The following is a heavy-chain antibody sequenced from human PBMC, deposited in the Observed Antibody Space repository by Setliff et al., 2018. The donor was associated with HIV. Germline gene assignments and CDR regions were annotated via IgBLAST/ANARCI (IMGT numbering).Heavy chain of an antibody. CDR1: GYTFTSYA. D-gene: IGHD3-3*01. V-gene: IGHV7-4-1*02. Sequence: RASLKVSCKAAGYTFTSYAMNWVRQAPGQGLEWMGWINTNTGNPTYAQGFTGRFVFSLDTSVSTAYLQISSLKAEDTAVYYCARGTHYNFWNIYYIPHEDFDYWGQGTLVTVSS. CDR3: ARGTHYNFWNIYYIPHEDFDY. J-gene: IGHJ4*02. CDR2: INTNTGNP.